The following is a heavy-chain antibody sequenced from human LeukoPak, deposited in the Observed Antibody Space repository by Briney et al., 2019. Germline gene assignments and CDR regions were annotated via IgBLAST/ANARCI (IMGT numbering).Heavy chain of an antibody. J-gene: IGHJ4*02. CDR3: ARGGVIAVAGGYFDY. CDR1: GYTFTSYY. CDR2: INPSGGST. Sequence: ASVKVSCKASGYTFTSYYMHWVRQAPGQGLEWMGIINPSGGSTSYAQKFQGRVTMTRDTSTSTVYMELSSLRSEDTAVYYCARGGVIAVAGGYFDYWGQGTLVTVPS. V-gene: IGHV1-46*03. D-gene: IGHD6-19*01.